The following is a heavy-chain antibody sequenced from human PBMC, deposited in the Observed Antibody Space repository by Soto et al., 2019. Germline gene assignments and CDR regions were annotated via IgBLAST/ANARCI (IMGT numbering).Heavy chain of an antibody. Sequence: QLQLQESGPGLVKPSETLSLTCSVSDDSINSDKYYWGWIRQPPGKGLEWIGSIYYRGNAYYNPSLQTRVTISLDKSRSQFSLKLNSVTAADSAVYFCARLEGLATISYYFDCWGPGALVTVSS. CDR2: IYYRGNA. CDR3: ARLEGLATISYYFDC. V-gene: IGHV4-39*01. J-gene: IGHJ4*02. CDR1: DDSINSDKYY. D-gene: IGHD3-9*01.